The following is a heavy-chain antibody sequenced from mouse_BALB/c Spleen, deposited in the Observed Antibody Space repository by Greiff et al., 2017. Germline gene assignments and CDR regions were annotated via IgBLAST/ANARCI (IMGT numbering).Heavy chain of an antibody. CDR1: GYSITSDYA. D-gene: IGHD2-2*01. Sequence: EVQLQQSGPGLVKPSQSLSLTCTVTGYSITSDYAWNWIRQFPGNKLEWMGYISYSGSTSYNPSLKSRISITRDTSKNQFFLQLNSVTTEDTATYYCARGYGYMDYWGQGTSVTVAS. CDR3: ARGYGYMDY. CDR2: ISYSGST. V-gene: IGHV3-2*02. J-gene: IGHJ4*01.